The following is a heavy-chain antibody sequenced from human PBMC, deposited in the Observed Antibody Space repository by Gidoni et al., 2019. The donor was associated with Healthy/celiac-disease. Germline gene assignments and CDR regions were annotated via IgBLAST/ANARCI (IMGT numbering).Heavy chain of an antibody. Sequence: QVQLVQSGAEVKKPGSSVKVSCKASGGTFSSYAISWVRQAPGQGLEWMGGIIPIFGTANYAQKFQGRVTITADESTSTAYMELSSLRSEDTAVYYCARQTTYYDFWSGRNWFDPWGQGTLVTVSS. D-gene: IGHD3-3*01. CDR3: ARQTTYYDFWSGRNWFDP. CDR2: IIPIFGTA. V-gene: IGHV1-69*01. J-gene: IGHJ5*02. CDR1: GGTFSSYA.